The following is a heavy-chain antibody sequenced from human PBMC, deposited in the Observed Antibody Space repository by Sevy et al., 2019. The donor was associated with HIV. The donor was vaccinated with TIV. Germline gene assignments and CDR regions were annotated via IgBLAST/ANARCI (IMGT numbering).Heavy chain of an antibody. CDR3: AREDGSRQYFQY. CDR2: ISNSGSII. J-gene: IGHJ1*01. Sequence: LSLTCVASGFTFTSFEMNWVRQAPGKGLEWVSHISNSGSIIYYEDSVKGRFTISRDNAKNSLYLQMNSLRAEDTAVYYCAREDGSRQYFQYWGQGTLVTVSS. V-gene: IGHV3-48*03. D-gene: IGHD6-13*01. CDR1: GFTFTSFE.